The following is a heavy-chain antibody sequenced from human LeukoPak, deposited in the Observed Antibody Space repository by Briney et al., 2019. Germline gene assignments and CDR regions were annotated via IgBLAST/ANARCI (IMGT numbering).Heavy chain of an antibody. J-gene: IGHJ3*02. Sequence: ASVKVSCKVSGYTLTELSMHWVRQAPGKGLEWMGGFDPEDGETIYAQKFQGRVTMTEDTSTDTAYMELSSLRSEDTAVYYCATTFSLTGYYKSALDIWGQGTMVTVSS. CDR3: ATTFSLTGYYKSALDI. D-gene: IGHD3-9*01. CDR2: FDPEDGET. V-gene: IGHV1-24*01. CDR1: GYTLTELS.